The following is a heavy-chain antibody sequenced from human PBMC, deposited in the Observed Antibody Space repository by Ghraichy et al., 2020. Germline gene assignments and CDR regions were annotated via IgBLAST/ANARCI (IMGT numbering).Heavy chain of an antibody. CDR1: GFTFSSYA. CDR3: ARERNSSGWLYWYFDL. Sequence: GGSLRLSCAASGFTFSSYAMHWVRQAPGKGLEWVAVISYDGSNKYYADSVKGRFTISRDNSKNTLYLQMNSLRAEDTAVYYCARERNSSGWLYWYFDLWGRGTLVTVSS. J-gene: IGHJ2*01. D-gene: IGHD6-19*01. CDR2: ISYDGSNK. V-gene: IGHV3-30*04.